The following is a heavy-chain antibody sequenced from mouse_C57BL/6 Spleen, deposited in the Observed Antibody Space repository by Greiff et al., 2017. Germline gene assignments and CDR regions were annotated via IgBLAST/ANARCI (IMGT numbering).Heavy chain of an antibody. V-gene: IGHV1-81*01. CDR3: ARVGDDAMDY. CDR1: GYTFTSYG. CDR2: IYPRSGNT. J-gene: IGHJ4*01. D-gene: IGHD3-3*01. Sequence: LQESGAELARPGASVKLSCKASGYTFTSYGISWVKQRTGQGLEWIGEIYPRSGNTYYNEKFKGKATLTADKSSSTAYMELRSLTSEDSAVYFCARVGDDAMDYWGQGTSVTVSS.